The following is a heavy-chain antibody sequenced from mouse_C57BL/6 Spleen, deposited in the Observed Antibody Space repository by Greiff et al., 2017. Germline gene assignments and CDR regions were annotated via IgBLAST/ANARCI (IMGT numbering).Heavy chain of an antibody. J-gene: IGHJ4*01. Sequence: QVQLQQPGAELVKPGASVKMSCKASGYTFTSYWITWVKQRPGQGLEWIGDIYPGSGSTNYNEKFKSKATLTVATSSSTAYMQLSSLTSEDSAVYYCARSLYSNYAMDYWGQGTSVTVSS. CDR3: ARSLYSNYAMDY. V-gene: IGHV1-55*01. D-gene: IGHD2-5*01. CDR1: GYTFTSYW. CDR2: IYPGSGST.